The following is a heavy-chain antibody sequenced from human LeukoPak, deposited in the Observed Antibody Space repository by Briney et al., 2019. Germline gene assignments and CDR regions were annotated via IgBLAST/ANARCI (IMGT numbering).Heavy chain of an antibody. CDR2: IYYSGST. CDR3: ARAVVINTYYFDY. CDR1: GGSISSGGYY. D-gene: IGHD2/OR15-2a*01. J-gene: IGHJ4*02. V-gene: IGHV4-31*03. Sequence: SQTLSLTCTVSGGSISSGGYYWRWIRQHPGKGLEWIGYIYYSGSTYYNPSLKSRVIISVDTSKNQFSLKLSSVTAADTAVYYCARAVVINTYYFDYWGQGTLVTVSS.